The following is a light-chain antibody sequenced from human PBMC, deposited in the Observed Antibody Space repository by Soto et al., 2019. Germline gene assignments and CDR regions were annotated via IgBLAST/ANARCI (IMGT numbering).Light chain of an antibody. CDR1: SSNIVRDY. CDR2: RGN. CDR3: VAWDASLSGYV. Sequence: SVLTQPPSVSGTPGQRVNISCSGSSSNIVRDYVYWYQQFPGTAPKLLIYRGNQRPSGVPDRFSGSKSGTSASLAISGLRSDDESDYYCVAWDASLSGYVFGPGTKVTVL. J-gene: IGLJ1*01. V-gene: IGLV1-47*01.